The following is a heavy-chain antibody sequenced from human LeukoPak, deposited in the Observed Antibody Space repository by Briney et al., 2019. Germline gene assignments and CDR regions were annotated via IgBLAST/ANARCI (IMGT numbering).Heavy chain of an antibody. J-gene: IGHJ5*02. Sequence: GGSLRLSCAASGFTFSSYAMSWVRQAPGKGLEWVSAISGSGSSTYYADSVKGRFTISRDNSKNTLYLQMNSLRAEDTAVYYCAKDFKPFYYGSGSYYGEPNWFDPWGQGTLVTVSS. D-gene: IGHD3-10*01. CDR2: ISGSGSST. V-gene: IGHV3-23*01. CDR3: AKDFKPFYYGSGSYYGEPNWFDP. CDR1: GFTFSSYA.